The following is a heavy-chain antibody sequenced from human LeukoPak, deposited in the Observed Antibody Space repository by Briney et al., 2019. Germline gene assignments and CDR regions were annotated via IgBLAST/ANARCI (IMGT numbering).Heavy chain of an antibody. Sequence: GGSLRLSCAASGFTFSTYWMHWVRQTPGKGLVWVSRIQTDGSSTGYAASVKGRFTISRDNAKSTLYLQMNSLRAEYTAVYFCVRGGGYGDYSDWGQGTLVTVSS. D-gene: IGHD4-17*01. J-gene: IGHJ4*02. CDR2: IQTDGSST. CDR3: VRGGGYGDYSD. V-gene: IGHV3-74*01. CDR1: GFTFSTYW.